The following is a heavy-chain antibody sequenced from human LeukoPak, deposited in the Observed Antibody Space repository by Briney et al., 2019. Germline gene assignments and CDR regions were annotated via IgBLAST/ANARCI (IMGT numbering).Heavy chain of an antibody. J-gene: IGHJ5*02. D-gene: IGHD3-16*02. V-gene: IGHV4-39*07. CDR2: IYYSGST. Sequence: ASETLSLTCTVSGGSISSSSYYWGWIRQPPGKGLEWIGNIYYSGSTYYNPSLKSRVTISVDTSKNQFSLKLSSVTAADTAVYYCARDENGYVWGSFRAWGQGTLVTVSS. CDR1: GGSISSSSYY. CDR3: ARDENGYVWGSFRA.